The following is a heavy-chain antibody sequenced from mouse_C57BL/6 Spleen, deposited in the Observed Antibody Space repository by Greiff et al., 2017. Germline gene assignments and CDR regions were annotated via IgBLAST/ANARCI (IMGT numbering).Heavy chain of an antibody. Sequence: EVKLVESGGGLVKPGGSLKLSCAASGFTFSDYGMHWVRQAPEKGLEWVAYISSGSSTIYYADTVKGRFTISRDNAKNTLFLQMTSLRSEDTAMYYCAPTTVVATDAMDYWGQGTSVTVSS. CDR3: APTTVVATDAMDY. CDR1: GFTFSDYG. J-gene: IGHJ4*01. CDR2: ISSGSSTI. V-gene: IGHV5-17*01. D-gene: IGHD1-1*01.